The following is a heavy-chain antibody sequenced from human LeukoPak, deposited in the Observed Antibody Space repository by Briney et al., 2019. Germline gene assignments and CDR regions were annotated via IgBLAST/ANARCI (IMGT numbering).Heavy chain of an antibody. V-gene: IGHV4-34*01. CDR3: ARTCSSWYSNYYYYMDV. CDR2: INHSGST. CDR1: GGSFSGYY. J-gene: IGHJ6*03. Sequence: PSETPSLTCAVYGGSFSGYYWSWIRQPPGKGLEWIGEINHSGSTNYNPSLKSRVAISVDTSKNQFSLKLSSVTAADTAVYYCARTCSSWYSNYYYYMDVWGKGTTVTVSS. D-gene: IGHD6-13*01.